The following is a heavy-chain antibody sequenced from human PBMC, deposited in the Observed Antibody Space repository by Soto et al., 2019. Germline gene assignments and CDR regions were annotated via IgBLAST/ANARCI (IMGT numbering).Heavy chain of an antibody. CDR2: INPSGGST. CDR1: GYTFTSYY. V-gene: IGHV1-46*01. Sequence: ASVKVSCKASGYTFTSYYMHWVRQAPGQGLEWMGIINPSGGSTSYAQKFQSRVTMTRDTSTSTVYMELSSLRSEDTAVYYCAKSHSSSWYWVYWGQGTLVTVSS. CDR3: AKSHSSSWYWVY. J-gene: IGHJ4*02. D-gene: IGHD6-13*01.